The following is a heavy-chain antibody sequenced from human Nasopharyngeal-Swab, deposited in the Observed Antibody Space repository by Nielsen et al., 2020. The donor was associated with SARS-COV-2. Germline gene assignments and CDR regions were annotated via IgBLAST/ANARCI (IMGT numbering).Heavy chain of an antibody. D-gene: IGHD3-3*01. Sequence: ASVKVSCKASGYTFTSYGISWVRQAPGQELEWMGWISAYNGNTNYAQKLQGRVTMTTDTSTSTAYMELRSLRSDDTAVYYCARENSPPTYYDFWSGYSPNYFDYWGQGTLVTVSS. V-gene: IGHV1-18*01. CDR2: ISAYNGNT. CDR1: GYTFTSYG. J-gene: IGHJ4*02. CDR3: ARENSPPTYYDFWSGYSPNYFDY.